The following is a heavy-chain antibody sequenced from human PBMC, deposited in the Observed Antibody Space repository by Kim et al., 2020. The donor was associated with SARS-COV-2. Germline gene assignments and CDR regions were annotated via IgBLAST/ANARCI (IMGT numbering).Heavy chain of an antibody. V-gene: IGHV1-46*01. Sequence: ASVKVSCKASGYTFTSYYMHWVRQAPGQGLEWMGIINPSGGSTSYAQKFQGRVTMTRDTSTSTVYMELSSLRSEDTAVYYCARERRTLIYYYYMDVWGKGTTVTVSS. CDR3: ARERRTLIYYYYMDV. D-gene: IGHD3-16*01. CDR2: INPSGGST. J-gene: IGHJ6*03. CDR1: GYTFTSYY.